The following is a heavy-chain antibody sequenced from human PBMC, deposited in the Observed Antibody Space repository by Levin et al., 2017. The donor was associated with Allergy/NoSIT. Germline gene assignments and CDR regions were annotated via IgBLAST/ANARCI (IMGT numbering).Heavy chain of an antibody. D-gene: IGHD3/OR15-3a*01. CDR2: IDPSGGST. Sequence: GESLKISCKASGYTFSSYYVHWVRQAPGQGLDWMGKIDPSGGSTTYAQKFQGRVTLTRDTSTSTVYMELSSLRSEDTAVYYCARDFFGTLDYWGQGILVTVSS. J-gene: IGHJ4*02. CDR1: GYTFSSYY. V-gene: IGHV1-46*01. CDR3: ARDFFGTLDY.